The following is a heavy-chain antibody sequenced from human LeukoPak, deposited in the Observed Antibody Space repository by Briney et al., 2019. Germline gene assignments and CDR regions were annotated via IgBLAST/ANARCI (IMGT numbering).Heavy chain of an antibody. D-gene: IGHD3-10*01. J-gene: IGHJ3*01. CDR1: GFTFSSYD. CDR2: ISGTGDST. CDR3: AKLQVGVIDAFDF. Sequence: GGSLSLSCAASGFTFSSYDMSWVRQAPGKGLEWVSAISGTGDSTYYADSVKGRFTISRDNSQNTLYLQMNSLRAEDTAVYYCAKLQVGVIDAFDFWGQGTMVTVSS. V-gene: IGHV3-23*01.